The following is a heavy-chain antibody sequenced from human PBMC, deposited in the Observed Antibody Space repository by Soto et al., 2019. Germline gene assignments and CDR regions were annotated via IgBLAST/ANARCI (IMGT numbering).Heavy chain of an antibody. J-gene: IGHJ3*01. CDR3: ASDQINQNVFDF. CDR1: GVSISGYY. Sequence: QMQLQESGPGLVKPSETLSLTCSVAGVSISGYYWTWIRQTAGKGLEWIGRMYISGSTNYNPSLKSRGTMSIDTSKNYFSLKLRSVTAADTAVYYCASDQINQNVFDFWGQGTMVTVSS. V-gene: IGHV4-4*07. CDR2: MYISGST.